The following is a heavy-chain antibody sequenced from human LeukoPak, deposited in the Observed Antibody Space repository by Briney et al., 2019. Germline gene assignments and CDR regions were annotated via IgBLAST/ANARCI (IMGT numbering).Heavy chain of an antibody. CDR1: GYTVTSYG. J-gene: IGHJ4*02. CDR2: MSAYNGNT. V-gene: IGHV1-18*04. Sequence: ASGKVSCKASGYTVTSYGISWGGQAAGQGGEGMGWMSAYNGNTNYAQKLHGRFTMTTDTSTTTAYMELRSLRSEDTAVYYCARDPHYYGSGKNYYFDYWGQGTLVTVSS. CDR3: ARDPHYYGSGKNYYFDY. D-gene: IGHD3-10*01.